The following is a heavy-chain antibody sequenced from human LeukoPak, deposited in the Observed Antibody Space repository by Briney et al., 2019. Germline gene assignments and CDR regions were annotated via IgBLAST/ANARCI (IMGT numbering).Heavy chain of an antibody. CDR1: GFTLSCDA. CDR3: AKCSRPGYTSGWCNWSDP. V-gene: IGHV3-23*01. D-gene: IGHD6-19*01. CDR2: SGDGRNI. Sequence: TGGSLRLSCAAAGFTLSCDAMYWVRRAPGKGLEWVSLSGDGRNIQYADSVTGRFTVSRDNAKYNLILQLNSLRADDAAVYYCAKCSRPGYTSGWCNWSDPWGQGTLVTVSS. J-gene: IGHJ5*02.